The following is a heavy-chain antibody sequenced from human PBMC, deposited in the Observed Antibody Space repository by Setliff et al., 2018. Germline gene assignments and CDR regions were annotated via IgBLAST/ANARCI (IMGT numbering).Heavy chain of an antibody. D-gene: IGHD2-8*01. Sequence: GGSLRLSCAATGLTFSNYAVGWVRQAPGRGLEWVSTITGGGDKTYYADSVKGRFTISKDNSRNTIFLQMDSLRAEDTAIYYCAKDRVPDGKWDFDSSGPGILVTVSS. CDR3: AKDRVPDGKWDFDS. V-gene: IGHV3-23*01. CDR1: GLTFSNYA. CDR2: ITGGGDKT. J-gene: IGHJ4*02.